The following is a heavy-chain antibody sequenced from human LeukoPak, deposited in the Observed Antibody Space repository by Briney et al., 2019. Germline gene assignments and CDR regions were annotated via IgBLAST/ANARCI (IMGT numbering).Heavy chain of an antibody. Sequence: GASVKVSCKASGYTFTIYGITWVRQAPGQGLEWMGWISANNGNTNYAQKFQGRVTMTTDTSTSTAYMELRSLRSDDTAVYYCARAGAAVTTNFGNWGQGTLVTVSS. CDR1: GYTFTIYG. V-gene: IGHV1-18*01. D-gene: IGHD4-17*01. CDR2: ISANNGNT. CDR3: ARAGAAVTTNFGN. J-gene: IGHJ4*02.